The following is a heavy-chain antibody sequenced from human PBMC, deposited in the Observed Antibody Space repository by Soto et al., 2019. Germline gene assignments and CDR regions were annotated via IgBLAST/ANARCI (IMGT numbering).Heavy chain of an antibody. J-gene: IGHJ6*02. CDR1: GGSISSYY. CDR2: IYYSGST. V-gene: IGHV4-59*01. D-gene: IGHD6-6*01. CDR3: ARDYSSSFADYYYGMDF. Sequence: LSLTCTVSGGSISSYYWSWIRQPPGKGLEWIGYIYYSGSTNYNPSLKSRVTISVDTSKNQFSLKLSSVTAADTAVYYCARDYSSSFADYYYGMDFWGQGTPVTVSS.